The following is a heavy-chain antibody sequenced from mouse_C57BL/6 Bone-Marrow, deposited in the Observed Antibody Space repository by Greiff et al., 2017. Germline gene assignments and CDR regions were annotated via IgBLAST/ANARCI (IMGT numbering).Heavy chain of an antibody. CDR3: TRVHYGSSYYAMDY. D-gene: IGHD1-1*01. V-gene: IGHV5-9-1*02. J-gene: IGHJ4*01. CDR2: ISSGGDYI. CDR1: GFTFSSYA. Sequence: DVMLVESGEGLVKPGGSLKLSCAASGFTFSSYAMSWVRQTPEKRLEWVAYISSGGDYIYYADTVKGRFTISRDNARNTLYLQMSSLKSEDTAMYYCTRVHYGSSYYAMDYWGQGTSVTVSS.